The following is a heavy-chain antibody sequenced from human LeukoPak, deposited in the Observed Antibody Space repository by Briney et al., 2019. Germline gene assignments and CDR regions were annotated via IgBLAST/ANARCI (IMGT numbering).Heavy chain of an antibody. V-gene: IGHV4-59*01. Sequence: SETLSLTCTVSGGSISSYYWSWIRQPPGKGLEWIGYIYYSGSTNYNPSLKSRVTISVDTSKNQFSLKLSSVTAADTAVYYCAADHDYSNSYDSYGPFDPWGQGTLVTVSS. CDR1: GGSISSYY. CDR2: IYYSGST. CDR3: AADHDYSNSYDSYGPFDP. D-gene: IGHD4-11*01. J-gene: IGHJ5*02.